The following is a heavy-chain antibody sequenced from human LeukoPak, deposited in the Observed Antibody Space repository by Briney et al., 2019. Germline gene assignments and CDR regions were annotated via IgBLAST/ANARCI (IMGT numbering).Heavy chain of an antibody. CDR2: IIPIFGTA. D-gene: IGHD1-26*01. V-gene: IGHV1-69*06. J-gene: IGHJ4*02. CDR1: GGTFSSYA. CDR3: ARVDPYSGSYYFDY. Sequence: ASVKVSCKASGGTFSSYAISWVRQAPGQGLEWMGGIIPIFGTANYAQKFQGRVTITADKSTSTAYMELSSLRSEDTAVYYCARVDPYSGSYYFDYWGQGTLVTVSS.